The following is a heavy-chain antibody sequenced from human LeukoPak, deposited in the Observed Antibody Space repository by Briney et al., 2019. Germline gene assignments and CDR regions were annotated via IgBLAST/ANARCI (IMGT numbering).Heavy chain of an antibody. D-gene: IGHD2-21*02. CDR2: VHHTGAT. J-gene: IGHJ4*02. CDR1: GGSITSDNDR. CDR3: ARRLSYYDY. Sequence: SETLSLTCTVSGGSITSDNDRWDWIRQPPGKGLEWIGSVHHTGATYYNPSLRSRVTISVDTSMNQFSLKVTSVTAADTAAYYCARRLSYYDYWGQGTLVTVSS. V-gene: IGHV4-39*01.